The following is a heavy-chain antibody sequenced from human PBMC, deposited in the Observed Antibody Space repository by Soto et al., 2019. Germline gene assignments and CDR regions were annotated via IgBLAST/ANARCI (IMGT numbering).Heavy chain of an antibody. CDR3: ARGSKRGNHFYGLDV. CDR2: FYPGDSDT. CDR1: GYSFTTYW. D-gene: IGHD1-26*01. Sequence: GESLKIACVGSGYSFTTYWVAWVRQMPGKGLEWKGIFYPGDSDTRYTPSFQGQVTISADKSISTAYLQWSSLKASDTAMYYCARGSKRGNHFYGLDVWGQGTTVTVSS. J-gene: IGHJ6*02. V-gene: IGHV5-51*01.